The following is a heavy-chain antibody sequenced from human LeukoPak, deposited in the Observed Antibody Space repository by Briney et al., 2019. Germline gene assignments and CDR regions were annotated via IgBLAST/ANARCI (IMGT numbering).Heavy chain of an antibody. J-gene: IGHJ2*01. D-gene: IGHD3-22*01. Sequence: SETLSLTCTVSGGSISSSSYYWGWIRQPPGKGLEWIGSIYYSGSTNYNPSLKSRVTISVDKSKNQFSLKLSSVTAADTAVYYCARHDIHYYYDNSGYWYFDLWGRGTLVTVSS. CDR3: ARHDIHYYYDNSGYWYFDL. CDR1: GGSISSSSYY. CDR2: IYYSGST. V-gene: IGHV4-39*07.